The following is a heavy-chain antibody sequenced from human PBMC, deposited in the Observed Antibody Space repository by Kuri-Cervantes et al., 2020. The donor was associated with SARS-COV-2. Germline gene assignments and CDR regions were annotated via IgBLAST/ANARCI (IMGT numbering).Heavy chain of an antibody. D-gene: IGHD2-2*01. CDR1: GFTFSSYG. J-gene: IGHJ3*02. CDR2: IRYDGSNK. Sequence: GESLKISCAASGFTFSSYGMHWVRQAPGKGLEWVAFIRYDGSNKYYADSVKGRFTISRDNSKNTLYLQMNSLRAEDTAVYYCARQEGCSSTSCYGDAFDIWGQGTMVTVSS. CDR3: ARQEGCSSTSCYGDAFDI. V-gene: IGHV3-30*02.